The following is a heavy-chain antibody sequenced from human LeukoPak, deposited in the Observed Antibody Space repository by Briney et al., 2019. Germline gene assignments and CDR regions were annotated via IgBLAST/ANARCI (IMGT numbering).Heavy chain of an antibody. CDR3: AGSIGGAAGPFDY. V-gene: IGHV4-59*01. J-gene: IGHJ4*02. Sequence: YIYYSGSTNYNPSLKSRVTISVDTSKNQFSLKLSSVTAADTAVYYCAGSIGGAAGPFDYWGQGTLVTVSS. D-gene: IGHD3-16*01. CDR2: IYYSGST.